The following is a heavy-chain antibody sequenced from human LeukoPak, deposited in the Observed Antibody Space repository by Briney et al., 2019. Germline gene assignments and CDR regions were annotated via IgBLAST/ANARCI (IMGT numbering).Heavy chain of an antibody. J-gene: IGHJ4*02. CDR3: ARGVVVPANFDY. D-gene: IGHD2-2*01. CDR1: GFTFSSYA. Sequence: PGGSLRLSCAASGFTFSSYAMHWVRQAPGKGLEWVAVISYDGSNKYYADSVKGRFTISRDNSKNTLYLQMNSLRAEDTAVYYCARGVVVPANFDYWGQGTLVTVSS. V-gene: IGHV3-30-3*01. CDR2: ISYDGSNK.